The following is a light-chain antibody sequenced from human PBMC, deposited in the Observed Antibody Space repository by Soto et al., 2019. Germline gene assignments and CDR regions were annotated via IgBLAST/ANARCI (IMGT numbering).Light chain of an antibody. V-gene: IGKV3-20*01. CDR3: PQYGGLRV. CDR2: GAS. J-gene: IGKJ1*01. Sequence: ESVLTQSPGTLSLSPGEGATLSCRASQTVSGNYLAWYQQKPGQAPRLLIYGASNRAPGIPDRFSGSGSGTHFTQIIVRLESEDFVVYYCPQYGGLRVFGQGTPGQIK. CDR1: QTVSGNY.